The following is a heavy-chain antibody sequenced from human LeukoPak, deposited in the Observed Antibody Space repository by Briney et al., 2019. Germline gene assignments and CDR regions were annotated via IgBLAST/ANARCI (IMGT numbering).Heavy chain of an antibody. CDR1: GFTFSSYE. J-gene: IGHJ5*02. CDR2: ISPSAGTI. Sequence: GGSLRLSCAASGFTFSSYEMNWFRQAPGKGLEWVSYISPSAGTIYYADSVKGRFTISRDNAKNSLYLQMNSLRAEDSAVYYCARKTVGAKNWFDPWGQGTRVTVSS. CDR3: ARKTVGAKNWFDP. V-gene: IGHV3-48*03. D-gene: IGHD1-26*01.